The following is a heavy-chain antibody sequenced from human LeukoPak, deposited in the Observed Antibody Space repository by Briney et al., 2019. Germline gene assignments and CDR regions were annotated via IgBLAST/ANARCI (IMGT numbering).Heavy chain of an antibody. V-gene: IGHV4-4*07. D-gene: IGHD3-22*01. CDR3: ARDPNYYDSSGYYYDRGY. Sequence: PSETLSLTCTVSGGSISSYYWSWIRQPAGKGLEWIGRIYTSGSTNYNPSLKSRVTMSVDTSKNQFSLKLSSVTAADTAVYYCARDPNYYDSSGYYYDRGYWGQGTLVTVSS. CDR2: IYTSGST. J-gene: IGHJ4*02. CDR1: GGSISSYY.